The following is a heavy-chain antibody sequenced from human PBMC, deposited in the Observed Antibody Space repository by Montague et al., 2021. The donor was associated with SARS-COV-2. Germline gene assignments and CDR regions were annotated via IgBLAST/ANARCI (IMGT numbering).Heavy chain of an antibody. CDR1: GFSLSTSGVG. J-gene: IGHJ4*02. CDR2: IYWDADK. CDR3: AHRRPLWGYFDY. Sequence: PALVKPTQTLTLTCTFSGFSLSTSGVGVGWIRQPPGKALEWLAPIYWDADKRYRPSLKSRLTITKDTSKNQVVLTMTNMDPVDTATYYCAHRRPLWGYFDYWGQGTLVTVSS. D-gene: IGHD7-27*01. V-gene: IGHV2-5*02.